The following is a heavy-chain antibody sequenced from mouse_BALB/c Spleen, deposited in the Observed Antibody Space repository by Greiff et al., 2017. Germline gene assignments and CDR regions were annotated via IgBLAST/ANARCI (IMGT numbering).Heavy chain of an antibody. Sequence: QVHVKQSGAELVKPGASVKLSCKASGYTFTSYYMYWVKQRPGQGLEWIGEINPSNGGTNFNEKFKSKATLTVDKSSSTAYMQLSSLTSEDSAVYYCTRSLIYWGQGTTLTVSS. CDR2: INPSNGGT. CDR1: GYTFTSYY. V-gene: IGHV1S81*02. J-gene: IGHJ2*01. CDR3: TRSLIY.